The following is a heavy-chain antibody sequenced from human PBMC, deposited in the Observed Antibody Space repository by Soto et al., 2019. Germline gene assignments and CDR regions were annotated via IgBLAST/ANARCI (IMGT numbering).Heavy chain of an antibody. CDR2: IYSGGST. CDR3: ASGYSSDTFDY. CDR1: GFTVSSNY. J-gene: IGHJ4*02. V-gene: IGHV3-66*01. D-gene: IGHD6-19*01. Sequence: GRSLRLSCAASGFTVSSNYMSWVRQAPGKGLEWVSVIYSGGSTYYADSVKGSFNISRDNSKNTLYLQMNSLRAEDTAVYYCASGYSSDTFDYWGQGTLVTVSS.